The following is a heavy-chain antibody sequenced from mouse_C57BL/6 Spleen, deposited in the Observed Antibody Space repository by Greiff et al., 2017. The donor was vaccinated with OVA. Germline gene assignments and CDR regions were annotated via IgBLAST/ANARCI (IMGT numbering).Heavy chain of an antibody. CDR1: GYTFTSYW. Sequence: QVQLKQSGAELVMPGASVKLSCKASGYTFTSYWMHWVKQRPGQGLEWIGEIDPSDSYTNYNQKFKGKSTLTVDKSSSTAYMQLSSLTSEDSAVYYCARFSYGNYFDYWGQGTTLTVSS. CDR3: ARFSYGNYFDY. CDR2: IDPSDSYT. J-gene: IGHJ2*01. D-gene: IGHD2-1*01. V-gene: IGHV1-69*01.